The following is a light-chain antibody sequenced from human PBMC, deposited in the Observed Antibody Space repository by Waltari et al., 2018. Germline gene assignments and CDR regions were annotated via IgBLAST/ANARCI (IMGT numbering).Light chain of an antibody. J-gene: IGLJ3*02. CDR2: KGN. CDR3: SIYMGSGIWV. V-gene: IGLV8-61*01. Sequence: QTVVTQEPSLSVSPGGTVTLTCALSSGSVSSTSYATWYQQTPGQPPRTLVYKGNSRSSGGPYRFAGTILGNKAALTITGAQADDESDYYCSIYMGSGIWVFGGGTKLTVL. CDR1: SGSVSSTSY.